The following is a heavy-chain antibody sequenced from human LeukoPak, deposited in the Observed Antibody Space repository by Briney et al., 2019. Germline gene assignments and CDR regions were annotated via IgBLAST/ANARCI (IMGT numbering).Heavy chain of an antibody. J-gene: IGHJ6*03. CDR3: ARVSAYYYMDV. CDR2: IYYSGST. Sequence: NPSETLSLTCTVSGGSISSYYWSWIRQPPGKGLEWIGYIYYSGSTDYNPSLKSRVTISVDTSKKQFSLKLSSVTAADTAVYYCARVSAYYYMDVWGKGTTVTVSS. V-gene: IGHV4-59*01. CDR1: GGSISSYY.